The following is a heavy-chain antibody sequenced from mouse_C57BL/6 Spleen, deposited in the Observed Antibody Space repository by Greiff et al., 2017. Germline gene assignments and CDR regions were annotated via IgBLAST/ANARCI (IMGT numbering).Heavy chain of an antibody. CDR3: ARAGGDYDYDFDY. V-gene: IGHV1-9*01. D-gene: IGHD2-13*01. CDR1: GYTFTGYW. CDR2: ILPGSGST. Sequence: QVQLQQSGAELMKPGASVKLSCKATGYTFTGYWIEWVKQRPGHGLEWIGEILPGSGSTNYNEKFKGKATFTADTSSTTAYMQLSRLTTEDAAIYYCARAGGDYDYDFDYWGQGTTLTVSS. J-gene: IGHJ2*01.